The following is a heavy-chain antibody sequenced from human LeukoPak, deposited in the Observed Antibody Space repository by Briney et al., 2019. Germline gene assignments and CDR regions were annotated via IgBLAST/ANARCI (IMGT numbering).Heavy chain of an antibody. V-gene: IGHV3-66*01. CDR2: IYSGGST. CDR1: GFTFSSYA. CDR3: AREKGYAQNWYFDL. J-gene: IGHJ2*01. Sequence: PGGSLRLSCAASGFTFSSYAMSWVRQAPGKGLEWVSVIYSGGSTYYADSVKGRFTISRDNSKNTLYLQMNSLRAEDTAVYYCAREKGYAQNWYFDLWGRGTLVTVSS. D-gene: IGHD5-12*01.